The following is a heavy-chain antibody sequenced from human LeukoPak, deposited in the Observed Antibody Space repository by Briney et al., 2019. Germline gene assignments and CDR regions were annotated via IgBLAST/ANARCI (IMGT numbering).Heavy chain of an antibody. Sequence: PSETLSLTCAISGGSIPSYYWSWIRQTPGKGLEWIGYLLYSGSTNYNPSLKSRVTMSIDTSKNQFSLNLRSVTAADTAVYYCARGAYSNYLSVGYWGQGILVTVSS. CDR3: ARGAYSNYLSVGY. J-gene: IGHJ4*02. CDR1: GGSIPSYY. D-gene: IGHD4-11*01. CDR2: LLYSGST. V-gene: IGHV4-59*01.